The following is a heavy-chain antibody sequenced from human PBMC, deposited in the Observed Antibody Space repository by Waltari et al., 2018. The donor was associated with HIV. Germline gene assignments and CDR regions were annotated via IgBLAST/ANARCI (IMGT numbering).Heavy chain of an antibody. CDR2: IWYDTKTK. CDR1: GFNFRDFV. Sequence: QVQLAESGGGVVQSGKSVRVSCTASGFNFRDFVIHWVRQAPHKGVEWLAVIWYDTKTKFYEDSIKGRFSVSRDNSKNTTFLQIYALTPADTAIYYCSTGRSSVVAAPPVQWGRGT. CDR3: STGRSSVVAAPPVQ. V-gene: IGHV3-33*03. D-gene: IGHD2-21*01. J-gene: IGHJ2*01.